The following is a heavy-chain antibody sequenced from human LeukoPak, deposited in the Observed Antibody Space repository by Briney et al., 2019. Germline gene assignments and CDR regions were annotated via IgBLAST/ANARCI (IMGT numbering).Heavy chain of an antibody. D-gene: IGHD3-22*01. CDR1: GFTFSSYG. J-gene: IGHJ3*02. Sequence: GGSLRLSCAASGFTFSSYGMHWVRQAPGKGLEWVAVISYDGSNKYYADSVKGRFTISRDNSKNTLYLQMNSLRAEDTAVYYCAKDITLSSGYSGAFDIWGQGTMVTVSS. V-gene: IGHV3-30*18. CDR2: ISYDGSNK. CDR3: AKDITLSSGYSGAFDI.